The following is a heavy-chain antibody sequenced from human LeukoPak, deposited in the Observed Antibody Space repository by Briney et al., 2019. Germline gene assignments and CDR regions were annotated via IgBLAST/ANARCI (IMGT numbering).Heavy chain of an antibody. D-gene: IGHD5-12*01. Sequence: GGSLRLSCAASGFTFSSYAMHWVRQAPGKGLEYVSAISSNGGSTYYANSVKGRFTISRDNSKNTLYLQMGSLRAEDMAVYYCARVSAGGYDYFDYWGQGTLVTVSS. V-gene: IGHV3-64*01. CDR2: ISSNGGST. J-gene: IGHJ4*02. CDR1: GFTFSSYA. CDR3: ARVSAGGYDYFDY.